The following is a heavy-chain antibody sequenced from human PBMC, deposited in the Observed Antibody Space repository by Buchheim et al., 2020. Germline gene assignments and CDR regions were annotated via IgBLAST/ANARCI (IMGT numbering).Heavy chain of an antibody. J-gene: IGHJ4*02. Sequence: QLQLQESGPGLVKPSETLSLTCFVSGDSIGSSSYYWGWVRQSPGKGLEWIAIAYYTGTTFSNPSLKNRVTISIETSKSQFSLKMNSVTAADTAVYYCASGTILLFRTIDFWGQGAL. CDR1: GDSIGSSSYY. CDR2: AYYTGTT. CDR3: ASGTILLFRTIDF. V-gene: IGHV4-39*01. D-gene: IGHD2-2*02.